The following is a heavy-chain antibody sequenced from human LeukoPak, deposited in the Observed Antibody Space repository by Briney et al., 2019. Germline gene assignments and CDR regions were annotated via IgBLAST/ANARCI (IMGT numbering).Heavy chain of an antibody. CDR3: AKDLMSSSGY. CDR1: GFTISSYG. V-gene: IGHV3-30*18. D-gene: IGHD6-13*01. Sequence: PGGSLRLSCAASGFTISSYGMHWVRQAPGKGLEWVAVISYDGSNKYYADSVKGRFTISRDNSKNTLYLQMNSLRAEDTAVYYCAKDLMSSSGYWGQGTLVTVSS. CDR2: ISYDGSNK. J-gene: IGHJ4*02.